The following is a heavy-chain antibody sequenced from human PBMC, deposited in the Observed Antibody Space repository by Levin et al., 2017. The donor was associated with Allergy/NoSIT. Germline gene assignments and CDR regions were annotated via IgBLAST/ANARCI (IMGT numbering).Heavy chain of an antibody. D-gene: IGHD5-12*01. Sequence: ASVKVSCKTSGYTFRNYGISWVRQAPGQGLEWVVGICPAFVFTSPSPPLPCRVTMTTDTVTSTAYMDLRSLRSDATAVYYCGRDHGYSGYLLDWGQGTLVTVSS. V-gene: IGHV1-18*01. CDR2: ICPAFVFT. CDR1: GYTFRNYG. CDR3: GRDHGYSGYLLD. J-gene: IGHJ4*02.